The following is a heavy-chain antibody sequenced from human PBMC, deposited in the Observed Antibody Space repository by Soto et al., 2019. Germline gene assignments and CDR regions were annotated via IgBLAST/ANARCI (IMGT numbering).Heavy chain of an antibody. J-gene: IGHJ1*01. CDR1: GASYSDYA. D-gene: IGHD4-17*01. V-gene: IGHV1-69*01. CDR3: ARRMTTFLDV. Sequence: QVQLVQSGAEVKKPGSSVRVSCKASGASYSDYAIAWVRQAPGQGLEWMGGIIPKFSASKYAKTCHGRLTITADESTSTAYMELNSLTYGDTAVYYCARRMTTFLDVWGQGTLVTVSS. CDR2: IIPKFSAS.